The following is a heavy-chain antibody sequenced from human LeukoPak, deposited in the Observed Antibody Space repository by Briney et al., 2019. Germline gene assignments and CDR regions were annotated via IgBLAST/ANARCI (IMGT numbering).Heavy chain of an antibody. CDR2: INHSGST. CDR3: ARAGNMGSGWYRDY. Sequence: SETLSLTCAVYGGSFSGYYCSWIRQPPGKGLEWIGEINHSGSTNYNPSLKSRVTISVDTSKNQFSLKLSSVTAADTAVYYCARAGNMGSGWYRDYWGQGTLVTVSS. V-gene: IGHV4-34*01. D-gene: IGHD6-19*01. J-gene: IGHJ4*02. CDR1: GGSFSGYY.